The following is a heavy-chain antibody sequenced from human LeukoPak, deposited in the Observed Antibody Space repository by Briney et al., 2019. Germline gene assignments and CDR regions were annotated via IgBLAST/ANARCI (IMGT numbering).Heavy chain of an antibody. V-gene: IGHV7-4-1*02. CDR1: GYTFTSYA. CDR3: AXXXXXXXXSGYPDAFDI. D-gene: IGHD3-22*01. J-gene: IGHJ3*02. Sequence: ASVKVSCKASGYTFTSYAMNWVRQAPGQGLEWMGWINTNTGNPTYAQGFLGRFVFSLDTSVSTAYLQISSLKAEDTAVYYCAXXXXXXXXSGYPDAFDIWGQGTMVTVSS. CDR2: INTNTGNP.